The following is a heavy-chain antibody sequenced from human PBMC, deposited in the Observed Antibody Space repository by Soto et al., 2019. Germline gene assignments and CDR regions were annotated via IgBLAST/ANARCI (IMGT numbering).Heavy chain of an antibody. J-gene: IGHJ6*02. CDR2: INPNSGGT. V-gene: IGHV1-2*04. D-gene: IGHD2-15*01. CDR3: ARDLEVAATSYYYYGMDV. Sequence: EASVKVSCKASGYTFTGYYMHWVRQAPGQGLEWMGWINPNSGGTNYAQKFQGWVTMTRDTSISTAYMELSRLRSDDTAVYYCARDLEVAATSYYYYGMDVWGQGTTVTVSS. CDR1: GYTFTGYY.